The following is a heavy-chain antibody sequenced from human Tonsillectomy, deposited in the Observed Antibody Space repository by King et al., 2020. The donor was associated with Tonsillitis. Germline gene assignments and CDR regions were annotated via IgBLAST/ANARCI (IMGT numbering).Heavy chain of an antibody. J-gene: IGHJ4*02. D-gene: IGHD1-26*01. CDR3: AVDRVSWVLDIDY. CDR1: GFTFRNYA. Sequence: VQQVESGGGVVQPGRSLRLSCAASGFTFRNYAMHWVRQAPGKGLEWVAVISYDGTNKFYADSVKGRFTISRDSSKNTMYLQMNSLRAEDTAVYYCAVDRVSWVLDIDYWGQGTLVTVSS. CDR2: ISYDGTNK. V-gene: IGHV3-30*04.